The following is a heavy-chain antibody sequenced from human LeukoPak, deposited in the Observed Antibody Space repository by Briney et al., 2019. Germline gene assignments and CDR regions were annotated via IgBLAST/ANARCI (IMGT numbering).Heavy chain of an antibody. CDR2: ITASGGST. J-gene: IGHJ4*02. CDR1: GFTFNNYA. D-gene: IGHD1-1*01. V-gene: IGHV3-23*01. CDR3: ARDYRTSGIVIILGY. Sequence: GGSLRLSCASSGFTFNNYAMTWVRQAPGKGLEWVSSITASGGSTYCADSVKGRFTISRDNSKNTLYLQMSSLRAEDTAVYYCARDYRTSGIVIILGYWGRGTLVTVS.